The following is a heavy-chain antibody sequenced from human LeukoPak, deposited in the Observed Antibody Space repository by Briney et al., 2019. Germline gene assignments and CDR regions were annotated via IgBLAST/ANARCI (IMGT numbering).Heavy chain of an antibody. CDR1: GDSISSGGYY. Sequence: PSQTLSLTCIVSGDSISSGGYYWSWIRRHPGKGLEWIGYIYYSGSTYYNPSLKSRVTISVDTSKNQFSLKLSSVTAADTAVYYCARIVRLWFGELLNWFDPWGQGTLVTVSS. CDR3: ARIVRLWFGELLNWFDP. CDR2: IYYSGST. D-gene: IGHD3-10*01. V-gene: IGHV4-31*03. J-gene: IGHJ5*02.